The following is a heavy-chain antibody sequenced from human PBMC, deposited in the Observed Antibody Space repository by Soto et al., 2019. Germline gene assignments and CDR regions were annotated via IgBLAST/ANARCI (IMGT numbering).Heavy chain of an antibody. D-gene: IGHD2-15*01. Sequence: QVQLVESGGGVVQPGRSLRLSCAASGFPFSSYGMHWVRQAPGKGLDWVALISYDGSNKYYADSVKGRFTISRDNSKQTVYLQNSSLRVGDTGFFFCAGGPFYFDHCGQGTLVSVSS. V-gene: IGHV3-30*03. CDR3: AGGPFYFDH. J-gene: IGHJ4*02. CDR2: ISYDGSNK. CDR1: GFPFSSYG.